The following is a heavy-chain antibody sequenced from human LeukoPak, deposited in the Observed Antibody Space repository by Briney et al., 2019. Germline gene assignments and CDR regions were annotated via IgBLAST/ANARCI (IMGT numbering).Heavy chain of an antibody. J-gene: IGHJ3*02. CDR1: GFALSNYP. CDR2: IGEEKSGSWT. D-gene: IGHD2-2*01. Sequence: GGSLRLSCAASGFALSNYPMGWVRQAPGKGLEWVSGIGEEKSGSWTKSADSVKGRFTISRDNSENTLYLQMDSLTVDDTAVYYCARGSRPPAGPHDTYDIWGQGTMVTVSS. CDR3: ARGSRPPAGPHDTYDI. V-gene: IGHV3-23*01.